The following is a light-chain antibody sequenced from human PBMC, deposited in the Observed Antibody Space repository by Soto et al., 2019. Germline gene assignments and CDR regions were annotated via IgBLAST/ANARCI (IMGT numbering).Light chain of an antibody. CDR3: QQYGTSPPLN. CDR2: GAS. CDR1: QTVSSSY. V-gene: IGKV3-20*01. J-gene: IGKJ4*01. Sequence: EIVLTQSPGTLSLSPGERATLSCRASQTVSSSYLAWFQQKPGQAPRLLIYGASYRTTGIPDRVSGSGSGTDFKLTISRQEPEAFAVYYCQQYGTSPPLNFGAGTMVEV.